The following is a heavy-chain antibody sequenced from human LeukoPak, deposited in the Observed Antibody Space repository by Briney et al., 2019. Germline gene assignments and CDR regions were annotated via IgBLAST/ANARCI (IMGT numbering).Heavy chain of an antibody. J-gene: IGHJ4*02. V-gene: IGHV3-23*01. CDR1: GFIFNKHA. D-gene: IGHD4/OR15-4a*01. CDR3: AKERDYGPADY. CDR2: LSGSGGST. Sequence: PGGSLSLSCAVSGFIFNKHAVGWVRQAPGKGLEWVSGLSGSGGSTDYADSVKGRFTVARDNSKNTLFLQMNSLRAEDTAIYYCAKERDYGPADYWGQGTLVTVSS.